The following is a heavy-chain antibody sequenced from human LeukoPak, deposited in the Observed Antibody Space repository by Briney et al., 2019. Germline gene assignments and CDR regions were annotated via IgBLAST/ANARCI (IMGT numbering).Heavy chain of an antibody. D-gene: IGHD3-16*01. Sequence: GGSLILSCAASGFRFSGYEMNWVRQAPGKGLEWVSYISRSGGTIYYADSVKGRFTISRDNAKNSLFLQMNSLRAEDTALYYCARDSPRRGNHYYGLDVWGRGTTVTVSS. CDR2: ISRSGGTI. CDR3: ARDSPRRGNHYYGLDV. CDR1: GFRFSGYE. J-gene: IGHJ6*02. V-gene: IGHV3-48*03.